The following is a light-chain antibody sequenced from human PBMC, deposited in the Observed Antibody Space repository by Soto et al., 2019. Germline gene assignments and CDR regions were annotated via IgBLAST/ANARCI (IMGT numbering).Light chain of an antibody. CDR2: DAS. CDR1: QSVSSSY. V-gene: IGKV3-20*01. Sequence: EIVLTQSPCTLSLSPGERATLSCRASQSVSSSYLAWYQQKPGQAPRLLIYDASTRATGIPARFSGSGSGTDFTLTISGLQSEDFAVYSCQQYHNWPITFGQGTRLEIK. CDR3: QQYHNWPIT. J-gene: IGKJ5*01.